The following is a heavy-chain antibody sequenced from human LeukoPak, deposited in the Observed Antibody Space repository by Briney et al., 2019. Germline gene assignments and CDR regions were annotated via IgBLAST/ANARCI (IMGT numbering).Heavy chain of an antibody. CDR2: IWYEERTK. D-gene: IGHD5-12*01. CDR1: GFTFSSYG. J-gene: IGHJ4*02. Sequence: GGSLRLSRTASGFTFSSYGMHWVRQAPGNGLEWVATIWYEERTKYYIDSVKGRFTISRDNSKNTFHLQMNSLRVDDTAIYYCAKEGIYLKSSLEDWGQGTLVTVSS. CDR3: AKEGIYLKSSLED. V-gene: IGHV3-33*06.